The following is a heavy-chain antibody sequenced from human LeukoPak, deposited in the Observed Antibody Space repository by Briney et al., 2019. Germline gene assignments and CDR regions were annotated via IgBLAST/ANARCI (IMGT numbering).Heavy chain of an antibody. CDR3: ASDYPLYYYYMDV. V-gene: IGHV3-53*01. CDR1: GFTVSSNY. J-gene: IGHJ6*03. Sequence: PGGSLRLSCAASGFTVSSNYMSWVRQAPGKGLEWVSVIYSGGSTYYADSVKGRFTISRDNSKNTLYLQMNSLRAEDTAVYYCASDYPLYYYYMDVWGKGTTITVSS. CDR2: IYSGGST.